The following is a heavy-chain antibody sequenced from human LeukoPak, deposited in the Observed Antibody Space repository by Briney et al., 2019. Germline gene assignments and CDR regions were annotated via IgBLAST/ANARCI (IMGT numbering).Heavy chain of an antibody. V-gene: IGHV3-7*03. CDR1: GFTFSNYW. D-gene: IGHD6-19*01. J-gene: IGHJ4*02. Sequence: GGSLILSCAASGFTFSNYWMTRVRQAPGKGLEWVANIKQDGSERNYVDSVKGRFTISRDNAKNSLYLQMNTLRDEDTAVYYCATGAGCGYWGQGTLVTVSS. CDR3: ATGAGCGY. CDR2: IKQDGSER.